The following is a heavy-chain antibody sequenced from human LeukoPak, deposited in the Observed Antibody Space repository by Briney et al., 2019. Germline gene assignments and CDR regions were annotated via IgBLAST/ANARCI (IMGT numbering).Heavy chain of an antibody. CDR3: ASRDYVWGSYRAFDY. V-gene: IGHV4-4*07. Sequence: SETLSLTCTVSGGSIIDYYWSWIRQSAGKGLEWIGRIYTSGSTNYNPSLKSRVTISVDKSKNQFSLKLSSVTAADTAVYYCASRDYVWGSYRAFDYWGQGTLVTVSS. CDR1: GGSIIDYY. D-gene: IGHD3-16*02. CDR2: IYTSGST. J-gene: IGHJ4*02.